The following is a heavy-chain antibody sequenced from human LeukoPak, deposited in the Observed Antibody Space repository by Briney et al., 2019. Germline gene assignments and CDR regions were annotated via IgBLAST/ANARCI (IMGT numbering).Heavy chain of an antibody. V-gene: IGHV4-34*01. CDR3: ARTIVVVVAATGGFDY. Sequence: PSETLSLTCAVYGGSFSGYYWSWIRQPPGKGLEWIGEISHSGSTNYNPSLKSRVTISVDTSKNQFSLKLSSVTAADTAVYYCARTIVVVVAATGGFDYWGQGTLVTVSS. CDR2: ISHSGST. D-gene: IGHD2-15*01. CDR1: GGSFSGYY. J-gene: IGHJ4*02.